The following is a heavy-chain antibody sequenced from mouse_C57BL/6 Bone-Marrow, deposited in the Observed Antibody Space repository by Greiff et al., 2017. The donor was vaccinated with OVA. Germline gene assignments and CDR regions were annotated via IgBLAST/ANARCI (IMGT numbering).Heavy chain of an antibody. CDR1: GFTFSSYG. Sequence: EVKLMESGGDLVKPGGSLKLSCAASGFTFSSYGMSWVRQTPDKRLEWVATISSGGSYTYYPDSVKGRFTISSDNAKNTVYLQMSSLKSEDTAMYYCARRYYGPWFAYWGQGTLVTVSA. CDR3: ARRYYGPWFAY. V-gene: IGHV5-6*02. CDR2: ISSGGSYT. J-gene: IGHJ3*01. D-gene: IGHD1-1*01.